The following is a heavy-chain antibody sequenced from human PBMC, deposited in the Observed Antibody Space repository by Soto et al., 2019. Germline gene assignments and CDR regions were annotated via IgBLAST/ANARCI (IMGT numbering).Heavy chain of an antibody. CDR1: GFNFNTYA. V-gene: IGHV3-23*01. CDR3: ERVTGPFGVVTGHLYYYGMDV. D-gene: IGHD3-3*01. Sequence: EVQLLESGGGLVQPGGSLRLSCVASGFNFNTYAMSWVRQAPGKGLEWVSALSGSGHTTYYTDSVRGRFNISRDNSQNTLFIQVDSLRAEDTAVYFCERVTGPFGVVTGHLYYYGMDVWGQGTTVTVSS. CDR2: LSGSGHTT. J-gene: IGHJ6*02.